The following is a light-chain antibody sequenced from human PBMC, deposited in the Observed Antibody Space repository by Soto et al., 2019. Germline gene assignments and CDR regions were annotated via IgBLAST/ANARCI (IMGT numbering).Light chain of an antibody. V-gene: IGKV3-11*01. CDR2: DVS. CDR1: QSVFSY. Sequence: TQSPSTLSASVGDRATLSCRASQSVFSYLAWYQQKPGQAPRLLIYDVSNRATGIPARFSGSGSGTDFTLTISSLEPEDFAVYYCQQRSNWPPFTFGPGTKVD. J-gene: IGKJ3*01. CDR3: QQRSNWPPFT.